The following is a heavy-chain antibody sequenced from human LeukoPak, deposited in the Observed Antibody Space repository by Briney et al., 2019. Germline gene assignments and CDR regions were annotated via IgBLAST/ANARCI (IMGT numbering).Heavy chain of an antibody. CDR2: IKQDGSEK. Sequence: GGSLRLSCAASGFTFSSYWMSWVRQAPGKGLEWVANIKQDGSEKYYVDSVKGRSTISRDNAKNSLYLQMYSLRAEDTAVYYCARDRHVAAAKYYFDYWGQGTLVTVSS. V-gene: IGHV3-7*01. CDR3: ARDRHVAAAKYYFDY. CDR1: GFTFSSYW. D-gene: IGHD6-13*01. J-gene: IGHJ4*02.